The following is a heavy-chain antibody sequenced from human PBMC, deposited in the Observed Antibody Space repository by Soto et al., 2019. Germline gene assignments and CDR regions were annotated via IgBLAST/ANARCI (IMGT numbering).Heavy chain of an antibody. CDR3: ASHYDYIWGSYRSPIDY. CDR1: GFTFSSYA. CDR2: ISGSGGST. J-gene: IGHJ4*02. V-gene: IGHV3-23*01. Sequence: GSLRLSCTASGFTFSSYAMSWVRQAPGKGLEWVSVISGSGGSTYYADSVKGRFTISRDNAKNSLYLQMNSLRAEDTAVYYCASHYDYIWGSYRSPIDYWGQGTLVTVSS. D-gene: IGHD3-16*02.